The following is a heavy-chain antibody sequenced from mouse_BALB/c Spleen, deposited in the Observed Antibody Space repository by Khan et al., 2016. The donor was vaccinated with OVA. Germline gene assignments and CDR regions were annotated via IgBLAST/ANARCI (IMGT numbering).Heavy chain of an antibody. CDR2: IYPGSANV. CDR3: AGRYGY. D-gene: IGHD1-1*02. V-gene: IGHV1-84*02. Sequence: QVQLQQSGPELVKPGASVKIFCKASGYNFTDYYINWVKQKPGQGLEWFGWIYPGSANVKYNEQFRGQATLTVDTFFSSAFMLLSSLKSEDTAVDFCAGRYGYRGEDTTLTVSS. CDR1: GYNFTDYY. J-gene: IGHJ2*01.